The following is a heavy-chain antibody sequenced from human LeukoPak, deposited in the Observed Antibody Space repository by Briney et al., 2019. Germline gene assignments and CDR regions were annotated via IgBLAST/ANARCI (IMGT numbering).Heavy chain of an antibody. V-gene: IGHV1-69*04. CDR3: ARELSSSPSLYYYGMDV. CDR2: IIPILGIA. J-gene: IGHJ6*02. Sequence: ASVKVSCKASGYTFSSYTMNWVRQAPGQGLEWMGRIIPILGIANYAQKFQGRVTITADKSTSTAYMELSSLRSEDTAVYYCARELSSSPSLYYYGMDVWGQGTTVTVSS. D-gene: IGHD6-13*01. CDR1: GYTFSSYT.